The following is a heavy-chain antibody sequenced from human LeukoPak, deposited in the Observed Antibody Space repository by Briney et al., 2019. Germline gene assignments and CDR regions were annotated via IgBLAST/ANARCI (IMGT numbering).Heavy chain of an antibody. D-gene: IGHD6-13*01. V-gene: IGHV3-23*01. J-gene: IGHJ4*02. CDR3: AKDAAGPEY. Sequence: GGSLRLSCAASGFTFSSYAMSWVRQAPGKGLEWVSSISGNSGRTYYADSAKGRFSISRDNSNNTLYLQMNSLRAEDTAVYYCAKDAAGPEYWGQGTLVTVSS. CDR2: ISGNSGRT. CDR1: GFTFSSYA.